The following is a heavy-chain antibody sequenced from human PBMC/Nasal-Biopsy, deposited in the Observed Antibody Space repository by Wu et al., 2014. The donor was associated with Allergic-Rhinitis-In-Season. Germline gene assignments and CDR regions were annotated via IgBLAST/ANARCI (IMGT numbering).Heavy chain of an antibody. CDR1: GFSLSTTGEG. D-gene: IGHD2-15*01. CDR3: VYRGKYCGGGSCANWFDP. V-gene: IGHV2-5*02. J-gene: IGHJ5*02. CDR2: IYWDNDK. Sequence: LVKPTETLTLTCTYSGFSLSTTGEGVAWIRQPPGRPWQWLAVIYWDNDKRYNPSLRTRLTISKDTSKNQVVLTMTNMDPVDTATYYCVYRGKYCGGGSCANWFDPWGQGTLVTVSS.